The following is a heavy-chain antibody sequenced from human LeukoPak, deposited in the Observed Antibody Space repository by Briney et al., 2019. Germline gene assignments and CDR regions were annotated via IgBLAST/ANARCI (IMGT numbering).Heavy chain of an antibody. D-gene: IGHD2-15*01. V-gene: IGHV4-59*12. CDR3: AAARRGCSGGSCYSDYYYYMDV. J-gene: IGHJ6*03. CDR1: GGSISSYY. CDR2: IYYSGST. Sequence: SETLSLTCTVSGGSISSYYWSWIRQPPGKGLEWIGYIYYSGSTNYNPSLKSRVTISVDTSKNQFSLKLSSVTAADTAVYYCAAARRGCSGGSCYSDYYYYMDVWGKGTTVTVSS.